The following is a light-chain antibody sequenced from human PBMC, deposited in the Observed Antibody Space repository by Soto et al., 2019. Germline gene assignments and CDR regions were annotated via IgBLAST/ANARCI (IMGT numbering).Light chain of an antibody. J-gene: IGLJ2*01. CDR3: TSYTSTSPHVV. V-gene: IGLV2-14*03. CDR1: SSDVGGYNY. CDR2: DVS. Sequence: QSALTQPASVSGSPGQSITISCTGNSSDVGGYNYVSWYQHHPGKAPKLMIYDVSDRPSGVSNRFSGSKSGNTASLTISGLQAEDEADYYCTSYTSTSPHVVFGGGTKVTVL.